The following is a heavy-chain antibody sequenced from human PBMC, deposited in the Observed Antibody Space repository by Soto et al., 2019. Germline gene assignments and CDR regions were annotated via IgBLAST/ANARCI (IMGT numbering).Heavy chain of an antibody. CDR3: ARTTAVPNTLRSRYFFDY. J-gene: IGHJ4*02. CDR1: GGSVSDKTYY. V-gene: IGHV4-61*01. Sequence: SETLCLTCSVSGGSVSDKTYYWSWIRQRPWKRLEWVGYVYYSGTTNYNPSLKSRVTISVDLSKNRFSLRLSSVTTADTALYYCARTTAVPNTLRSRYFFDYWGQGTLVTVSS. D-gene: IGHD4-17*01. CDR2: VYYSGTT.